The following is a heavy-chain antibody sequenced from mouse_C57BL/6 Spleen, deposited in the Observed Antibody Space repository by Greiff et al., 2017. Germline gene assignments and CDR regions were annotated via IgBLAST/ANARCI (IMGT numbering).Heavy chain of an antibody. D-gene: IGHD1-1*01. V-gene: IGHV1-52*01. CDR1: GYTFTSYW. J-gene: IGHJ1*03. CDR3: ARPNDYGRSYGYFDV. CDR2: IDPSDSET. Sequence: QVQLQQPGAELVRPGSSVKLSCKASGYTFTSYWMHWVKQRPIQGLEWIGNIDPSDSETHYNQKFKDKATLTVDKSSSTAYMQLSSLTSEDSAVYYCARPNDYGRSYGYFDVWGTGTTVTVSS.